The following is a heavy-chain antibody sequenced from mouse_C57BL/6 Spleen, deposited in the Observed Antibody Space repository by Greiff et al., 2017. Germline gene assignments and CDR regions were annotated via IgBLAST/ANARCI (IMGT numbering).Heavy chain of an antibody. J-gene: IGHJ4*01. CDR1: GFTFSSYA. CDR2: ISDGGSYT. V-gene: IGHV5-4*01. CDR3: AREERNYAMDY. Sequence: DVQLVESGGGLVKPGGSLKLSCAASGFTFSSYAMSWVRQTPEKRLEWVATISDGGSYTYYPDNVKGRFTISRDNAKNNLYLQMSHLKSEDTAMYYCAREERNYAMDYWGQGTSVTVSS.